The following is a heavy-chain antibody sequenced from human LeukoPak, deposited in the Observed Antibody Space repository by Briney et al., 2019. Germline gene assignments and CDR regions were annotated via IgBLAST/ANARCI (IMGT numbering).Heavy chain of an antibody. CDR3: ARVREYTYGYIDY. J-gene: IGHJ4*02. Sequence: GGSLRLSRAASGFTFSNFAMSWVRQAPGKGLEWVSAISGSGYSTYYADSVKGRFTISRDNSKNRLYLQMDSLRAEDTAVYYCARVREYTYGYIDYWGQGTLVTASS. CDR1: GFTFSNFA. D-gene: IGHD5-18*01. CDR2: ISGSGYST. V-gene: IGHV3-23*01.